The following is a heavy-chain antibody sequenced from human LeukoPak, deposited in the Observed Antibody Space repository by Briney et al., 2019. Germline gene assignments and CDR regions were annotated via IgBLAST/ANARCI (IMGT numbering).Heavy chain of an antibody. Sequence: SETLSLTCNVSGYSISRGYFLGWNRQPPGKGLDWTGNIYHSGSTYYNPSLKCRVTISVDTSKNQSSLKLSSVTTADTAVYSCANVSFYYDNSGYYYLQSGAFDIWGQGTMVTVSS. CDR2: IYHSGST. CDR1: GYSISRGYF. D-gene: IGHD3-22*01. V-gene: IGHV4-38-2*02. CDR3: ANVSFYYDNSGYYYLQSGAFDI. J-gene: IGHJ3*02.